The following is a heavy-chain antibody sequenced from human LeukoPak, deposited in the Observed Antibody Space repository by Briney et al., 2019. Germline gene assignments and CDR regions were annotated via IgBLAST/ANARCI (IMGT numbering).Heavy chain of an antibody. CDR2: FYSGGST. Sequence: GGSLRLSCAASGFTVSDNYMSWVRQAPGKGLEWVSVFYSGGSTRYAASVRGRFTISRDNSKNTLYLQLNSLRAEDTAVYFCASSSWSSEYFHYWGQGTLVTVSS. D-gene: IGHD6-13*01. CDR1: GFTVSDNY. CDR3: ASSSWSSEYFHY. J-gene: IGHJ1*01. V-gene: IGHV3-66*01.